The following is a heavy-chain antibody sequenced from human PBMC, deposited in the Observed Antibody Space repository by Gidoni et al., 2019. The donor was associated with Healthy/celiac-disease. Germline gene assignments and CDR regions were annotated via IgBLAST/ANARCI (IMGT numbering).Heavy chain of an antibody. Sequence: EVQLVESGGGLVQPGRSLRLSCAASGFTFDAYAMHWVRQAPGKGREWVSGISWNSGSIGYADSVKGRFTISRDNAKNSLYLQMNSLRAEDTALYYCAKGPIGSGSYYSSLTVGVFDYWGQGTLVTVSS. D-gene: IGHD3-10*01. V-gene: IGHV3-9*01. CDR1: GFTFDAYA. CDR2: ISWNSGSI. J-gene: IGHJ4*02. CDR3: AKGPIGSGSYYSSLTVGVFDY.